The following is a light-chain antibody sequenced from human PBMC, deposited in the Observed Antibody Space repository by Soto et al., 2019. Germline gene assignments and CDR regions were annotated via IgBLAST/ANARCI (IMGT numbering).Light chain of an antibody. CDR1: SSDVGGYNY. Sequence: QSVLTQPASVSGPPGQSVTISCTGTSSDVGGYNYVSWYQQHPGKAPKLMIYDVSKRPSGVPDRFSGSKSGNTASLTISGLQAEDEADYYCCSYAGSYSLYVFGTGTKSPS. V-gene: IGLV2-11*01. CDR2: DVS. CDR3: CSYAGSYSLYV. J-gene: IGLJ1*01.